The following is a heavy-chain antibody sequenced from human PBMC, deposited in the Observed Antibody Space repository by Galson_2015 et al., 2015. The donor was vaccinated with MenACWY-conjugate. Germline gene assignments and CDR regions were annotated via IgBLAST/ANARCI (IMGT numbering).Heavy chain of an antibody. V-gene: IGHV4-39*01. CDR3: ARRHPITGTTPGGWFDP. CDR2: IYYSGST. Sequence: ETLSLTCTVSGGSTSSSSYYWGWIRQPPGKGLEWIGSIYYSGSTYYNPSLKSRVTISVDTSKNQFSLKLSSVTAADTAVYYCARRHPITGTTPGGWFDPWGQGTLVTVSS. D-gene: IGHD1-7*01. CDR1: GGSTSSSSYY. J-gene: IGHJ5*02.